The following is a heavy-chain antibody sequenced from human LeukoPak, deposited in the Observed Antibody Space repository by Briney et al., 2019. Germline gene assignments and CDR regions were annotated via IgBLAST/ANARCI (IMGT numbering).Heavy chain of an antibody. J-gene: IGHJ6*03. CDR2: ISAYNGNT. CDR3: ARSGYCSSTSCYGLGRYYYYMDV. CDR1: GYTFTSYG. V-gene: IGHV1-18*01. D-gene: IGHD2-2*01. Sequence: GASVKVSCKASGYTFTSYGISWVRQAPGQGLEWMGWISAYNGNTNYAQKLQGRVTMTTDTSTSTAYMELRSLRSDDTAVYYCARSGYCSSTSCYGLGRYYYYMDVWGKGTTVTASS.